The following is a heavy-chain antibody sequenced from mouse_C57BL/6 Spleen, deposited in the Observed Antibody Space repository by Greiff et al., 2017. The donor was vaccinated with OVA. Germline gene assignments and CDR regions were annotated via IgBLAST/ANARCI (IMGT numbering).Heavy chain of an antibody. Sequence: QVQLKESGPELVKPGASVKISCKASGYAFSSSWMNWVKQRPGKGLEWIGRIYPGDGDTNYNGKFKGKATLTADKSSSTAYMQLSSLTSADSAVYFCARGGFDYWGQGTTLTVSS. CDR3: ARGGFDY. J-gene: IGHJ2*01. V-gene: IGHV1-82*01. CDR1: GYAFSSSW. CDR2: IYPGDGDT.